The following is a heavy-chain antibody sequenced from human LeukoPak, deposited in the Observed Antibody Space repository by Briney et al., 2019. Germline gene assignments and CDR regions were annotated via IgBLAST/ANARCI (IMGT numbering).Heavy chain of an antibody. CDR2: IYYSGST. J-gene: IGHJ4*02. CDR1: GFTFSTYA. V-gene: IGHV4-59*01. D-gene: IGHD3-3*01. Sequence: GSLRLSCAASGFTFSTYAMSWVRQAPGKGLEWIGYIYYSGSTNYNPSLKSRVTISVDTSKNQFSLKLSSVTAADTAVYYCARGPQYDFWSGYYRYFDYWGQGTLVTVSS. CDR3: ARGPQYDFWSGYYRYFDY.